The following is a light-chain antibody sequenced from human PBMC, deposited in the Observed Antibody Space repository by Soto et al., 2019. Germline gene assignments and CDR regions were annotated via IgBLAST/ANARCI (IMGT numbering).Light chain of an antibody. CDR3: QSYDSSLSGSTV. CDR1: SSNIGAGYD. Sequence: QSVLTQPPSVSGAPGQRVTISCTGTSSNIGAGYDVHWYQQLPGTAPKLLIYDKNNRPSGVPDRFSGSKSGTSASLAITGLQAEDEADYYCQSYDSSLSGSTVFGTGTKVTAL. V-gene: IGLV1-40*01. J-gene: IGLJ1*01. CDR2: DKN.